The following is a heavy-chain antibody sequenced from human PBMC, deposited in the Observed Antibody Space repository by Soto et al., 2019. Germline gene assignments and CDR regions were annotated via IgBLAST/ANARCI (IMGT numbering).Heavy chain of an antibody. CDR1: GYTFTSYA. CDR3: ARGGLWLETSGAFEI. CDR2: INAGNGNT. J-gene: IGHJ3*02. Sequence: GASVKVSCKASGYTFTSYAMHWVRQAPGQRLEWMGWINAGNGNTKYSQKFQGRVTITRDTSASTAYMELSSLRSEDTAVYYCARGGLWLETSGAFEIWGQGTMVTVSS. V-gene: IGHV1-3*01. D-gene: IGHD5-18*01.